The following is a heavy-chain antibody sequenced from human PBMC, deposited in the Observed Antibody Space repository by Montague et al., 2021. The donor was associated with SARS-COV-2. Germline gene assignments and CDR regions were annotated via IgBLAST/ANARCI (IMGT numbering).Heavy chain of an antibody. CDR1: GVNFRSYV. CDR3: ASQDYDTLTGFRYHYYGMDV. V-gene: IGHV3-23*03. J-gene: IGHJ6*02. CDR2: IYSDESHT. D-gene: IGHD3-9*01. Sequence: SLRLSCAASGVNFRSYVMSWVRQVPGKGLEWVSGIYSDESHTNYADSVKGRFTISRDNSKNMVYLEMSHLRAEDTAVYYCASQDYDTLTGFRYHYYGMDVWGHGTTVTVSS.